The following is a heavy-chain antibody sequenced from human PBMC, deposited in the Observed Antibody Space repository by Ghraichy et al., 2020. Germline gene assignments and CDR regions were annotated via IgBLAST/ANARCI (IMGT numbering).Heavy chain of an antibody. CDR2: IYYSGST. CDR1: GGSISSGGYY. V-gene: IGHV4-31*03. Sequence: SETLSLTCTVSGGSISSGGYYWSWIRQHPGKGLEWIGYIYYSGSTYYNPSLKSRVTISVDTSKNQFSLKLSSVTAADTAVYYCARGWVSGVAAAEPDYWGQGTLVTVSS. J-gene: IGHJ4*02. CDR3: ARGWVSGVAAAEPDY. D-gene: IGHD6-13*01.